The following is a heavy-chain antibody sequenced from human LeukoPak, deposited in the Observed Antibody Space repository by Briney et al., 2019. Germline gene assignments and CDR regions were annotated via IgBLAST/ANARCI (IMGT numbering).Heavy chain of an antibody. CDR2: ITGSGHTT. CDR3: ARVIRSSGWYVDY. V-gene: IGHV3-23*01. CDR1: GFTFSSYA. J-gene: IGHJ4*02. D-gene: IGHD6-19*01. Sequence: GGSLRLSCAASGFTFSSYAMSWVRQAPGKGLEWVSGITGSGHTTFYADSVKGRFTISRDNSKNTLYLQMNSLKAEDTAVYYCARVIRSSGWYVDYWGQGTLVTVSS.